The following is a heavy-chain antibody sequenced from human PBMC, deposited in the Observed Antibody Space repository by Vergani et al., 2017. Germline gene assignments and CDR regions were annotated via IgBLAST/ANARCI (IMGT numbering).Heavy chain of an antibody. D-gene: IGHD6-19*01. CDR1: ADPISSGSYY. CDR2: IYYSGLT. CDR3: ARQRPGSGWSPGDFDD. Sequence: QLQLQQSGPGLVKPSETLFLTCTVSADPISSGSYYWGWIRQPPGKSLEWIGSIYYSGLTYYNPYLKSRVAISVDTSKNQFSLKVTSVTAADTAVYFCARQRPGSGWSPGDFDDWGQGILVTVSS. V-gene: IGHV4-39*01. J-gene: IGHJ4*02.